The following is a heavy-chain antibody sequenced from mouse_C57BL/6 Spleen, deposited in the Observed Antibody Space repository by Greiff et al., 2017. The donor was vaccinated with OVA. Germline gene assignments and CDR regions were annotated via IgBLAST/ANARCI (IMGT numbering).Heavy chain of an antibody. V-gene: IGHV6-3*01. D-gene: IGHD1-1*02. J-gene: IGHJ2*01. CDR2: IRLKSDNYAT. CDR1: GFTFSNYW. Sequence: EVKLMESGGGLVQPGGSMKLSCVASGFTFSNYWMNWVRQSPEKGLEWVAQIRLKSDNYATHYAESVKGRFTISRDDSKSSVYLQMNNLRAEDTGIYYCTRGGWAFDYWGQGTTLTVSS. CDR3: TRGGWAFDY.